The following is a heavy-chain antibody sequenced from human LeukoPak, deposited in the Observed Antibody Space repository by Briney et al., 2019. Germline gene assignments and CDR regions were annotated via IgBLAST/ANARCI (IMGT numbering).Heavy chain of an antibody. CDR3: AREGSNLFDY. J-gene: IGHJ4*02. Sequence: GGSLRLSCAASGFTFSSHRMQQGLQAPGKGLVWVSRINSDGSSTSYADSVKGRFTISRDNAKNTLYLQMNSLRAEDTAVYYCAREGSNLFDYWGQGTLVTVSS. V-gene: IGHV3-74*01. CDR1: GFTFSSHR. CDR2: INSDGSST. D-gene: IGHD6-13*01.